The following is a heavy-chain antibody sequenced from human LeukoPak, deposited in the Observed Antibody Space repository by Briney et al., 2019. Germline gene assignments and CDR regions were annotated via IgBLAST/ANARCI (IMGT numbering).Heavy chain of an antibody. V-gene: IGHV3-7*03. CDR1: GFIFKDFW. CDR3: AKDAQPRSRWFDP. CDR2: IKQDGSEK. Sequence: PGGSLRLSCAASGFIFKDFWMIWVRQAPGKGLEWVANIKQDGSEKYYVDSVKGRFTISRDNAKNSLYLQMNTLRAEDTAVYYCAKDAQPRSRWFDPWGQGTLVTVSS. D-gene: IGHD3-16*01. J-gene: IGHJ5*02.